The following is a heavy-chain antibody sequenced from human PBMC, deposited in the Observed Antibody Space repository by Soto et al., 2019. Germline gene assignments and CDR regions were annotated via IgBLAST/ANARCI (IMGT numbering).Heavy chain of an antibody. CDR1: GFSFTNYW. V-gene: IGHV5-10-1*01. Sequence: GESLKISCKGSGFSFTNYWISWVRQMPGKGPEWMGNIDPVDSYANYSPSFQGHVTFSVDTSISTAYLQWSSLKASDTAMYFCARIESIARNWFDPWGQGTLVTVSS. CDR2: IDPVDSYA. CDR3: ARIESIARNWFDP. J-gene: IGHJ5*02. D-gene: IGHD6-13*01.